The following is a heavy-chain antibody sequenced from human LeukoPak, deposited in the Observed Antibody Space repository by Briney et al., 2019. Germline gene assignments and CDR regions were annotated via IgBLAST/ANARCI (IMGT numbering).Heavy chain of an antibody. CDR2: IKHDGSEK. V-gene: IGHV3-7*01. J-gene: IGHJ4*02. CDR1: TFTFSNYW. CDR3: ARDRGLSGYDLCDY. D-gene: IGHD5-12*01. Sequence: GGSLRLSCAASTFTFSNYWMNWVRLAPGKGLEWVATIKHDGSEKHYVDSVEGRFTISRDNAMNSLYLQMNSLRAEDTAVYYCARDRGLSGYDLCDYWGQGTLVTVSS.